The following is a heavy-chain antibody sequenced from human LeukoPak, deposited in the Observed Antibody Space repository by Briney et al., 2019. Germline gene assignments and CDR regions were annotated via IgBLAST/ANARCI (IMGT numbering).Heavy chain of an antibody. CDR2: ISTSSVYI. Sequence: GGSLRLSCAASGYTFSSYSMNWVRQAPGKGLEWVSSISTSSVYIYYADSVKGRFTISRDNAKNSLYLQMNSLRAEDTAVYYCARDRGTKDRGYCSGGSCYSGAFDIWAKGQWSPSLQ. CDR1: GYTFSSYS. CDR3: ARDRGTKDRGYCSGGSCYSGAFDI. D-gene: IGHD2-15*01. J-gene: IGHJ3*02. V-gene: IGHV3-21*01.